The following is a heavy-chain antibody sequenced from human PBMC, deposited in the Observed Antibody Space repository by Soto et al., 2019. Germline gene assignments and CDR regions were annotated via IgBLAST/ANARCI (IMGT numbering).Heavy chain of an antibody. D-gene: IGHD3-22*01. CDR1: GGSISSGGYY. J-gene: IGHJ4*02. Sequence: SETLSLTCTVSGGSISSGGYYWSWIRQHPGKGLEWIGYIYYSGSTYYNPSLKSRVTISVDTSKNQFSLKLSSVTAADTAVYYCARADRTLYDSSGYYHYWGQGTLVTVS. CDR3: ARADRTLYDSSGYYHY. V-gene: IGHV4-31*03. CDR2: IYYSGST.